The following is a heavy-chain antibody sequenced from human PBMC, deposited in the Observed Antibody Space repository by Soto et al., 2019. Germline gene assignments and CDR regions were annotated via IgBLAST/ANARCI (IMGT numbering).Heavy chain of an antibody. D-gene: IGHD6-13*01. CDR3: ASPPRGIAAAVYYFDY. CDR1: GFTFSSYA. V-gene: IGHV3-23*01. Sequence: PGGSLRLSCAASGFTFSSYAVSWVRQAPGKGLEWVSAISGSGGSTYYADSVKGRFTISRDNSKNTLYLQMNSLRAEDTAVYYCASPPRGIAAAVYYFDYWGQGTLVTVSS. CDR2: ISGSGGST. J-gene: IGHJ4*02.